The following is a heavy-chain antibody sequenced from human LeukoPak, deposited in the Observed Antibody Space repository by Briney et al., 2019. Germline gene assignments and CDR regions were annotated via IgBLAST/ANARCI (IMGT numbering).Heavy chain of an antibody. CDR3: AKLGGATRGFGY. CDR2: IYYSGYT. V-gene: IGHV4-39*01. J-gene: IGHJ4*02. CDR1: GGSISSSSYY. D-gene: IGHD3-16*01. Sequence: SETLSLTCTVSGGSISSSSYYWGWIRQPPGKGLEWIGTIYYSGYTYYNPSLESRVTISVDTSKNQFSLKLSSVTAADTAIYYCAKLGGATRGFGYWGQGTLVTVSS.